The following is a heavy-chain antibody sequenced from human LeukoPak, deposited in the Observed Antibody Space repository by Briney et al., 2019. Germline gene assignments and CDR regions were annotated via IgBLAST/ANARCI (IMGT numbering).Heavy chain of an antibody. J-gene: IGHJ6*03. V-gene: IGHV3-7*01. D-gene: IGHD1-14*01. CDR3: ARVRRGPYYYYYMDV. Sequence: PGGSLRLSCAASGFTFSSYWMSWVRQAPGKGLEWVANIKQDGSEKYYVDSVKGRFTISRDNAKNSLYLQMNSLRAEDTAVYNCARVRRGPYYYYYMDVWGKGTTVTVSS. CDR1: GFTFSSYW. CDR2: IKQDGSEK.